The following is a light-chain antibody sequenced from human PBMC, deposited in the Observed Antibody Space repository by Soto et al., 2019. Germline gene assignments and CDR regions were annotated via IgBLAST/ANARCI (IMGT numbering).Light chain of an antibody. Sequence: QSVLTQPPSVSAAPGQKVTISCSGSSSNIGENDVSWYQQFPGTAPKHLIYGNNKRPSGIPDRFSGSRSGTSATLGITGLQAGDEADYYCGTWDTSLSGGVFGGGTKLTVL. V-gene: IGLV1-51*01. CDR1: SSNIGEND. J-gene: IGLJ2*01. CDR2: GNN. CDR3: GTWDTSLSGGV.